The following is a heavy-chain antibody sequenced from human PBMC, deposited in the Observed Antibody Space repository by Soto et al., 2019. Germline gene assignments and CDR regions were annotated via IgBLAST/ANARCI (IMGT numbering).Heavy chain of an antibody. CDR1: GGTFSSNA. Sequence: QVQLVQSGTEVKKPGSSVKVSCKASGGTFSSNAISWVRQAPGQGLEWMGGLIPIFGTTNYAQKFQGRVTITADESASTAYMEPSSLRSDDTAVYYCASLPSFYYGSGSGMDVWGQGTTVTVSS. CDR2: LIPIFGTT. J-gene: IGHJ6*02. V-gene: IGHV1-69*01. D-gene: IGHD3-10*01. CDR3: ASLPSFYYGSGSGMDV.